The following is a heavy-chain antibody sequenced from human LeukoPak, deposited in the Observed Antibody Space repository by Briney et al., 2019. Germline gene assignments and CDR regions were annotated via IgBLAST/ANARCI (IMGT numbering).Heavy chain of an antibody. V-gene: IGHV3-74*01. CDR3: ARAPQIGFSGFDKNY. D-gene: IGHD5-12*01. CDR2: INSDGSRI. J-gene: IGHJ4*02. CDR1: GFTLSDYW. Sequence: GGSLRLSCAASGFTLSDYWMHWVRQAPGKGLVWVSRINSDGSRIIYADSVKGRFTISRDNAKNTVYLQMNSLRADDTAVYFCARAPQIGFSGFDKNYWGQGTPVTVSS.